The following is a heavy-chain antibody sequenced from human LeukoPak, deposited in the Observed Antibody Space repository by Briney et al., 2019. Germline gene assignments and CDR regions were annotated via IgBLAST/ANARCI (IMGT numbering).Heavy chain of an antibody. V-gene: IGHV3-30*18. Sequence: PGGSLRLSCAASGFTFSNYGMHWVRQAPGKGLEWVAVISNAGSDKYYADSVKGRFTISRDNSKNTLYLQMNSLRAEDTAVYYCAKSWFGELLSNWFDPWGLGTLVTVSS. D-gene: IGHD3-10*01. J-gene: IGHJ5*02. CDR3: AKSWFGELLSNWFDP. CDR1: GFTFSNYG. CDR2: ISNAGSDK.